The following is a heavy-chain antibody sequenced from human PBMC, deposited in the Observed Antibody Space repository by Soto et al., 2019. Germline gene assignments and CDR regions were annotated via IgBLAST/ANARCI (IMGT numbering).Heavy chain of an antibody. V-gene: IGHV5-10-1*01. CDR2: IDPSDSYT. CDR1: GYGFTSYW. Sequence: GESLKISCKGSGYGFTSYWISWVRQMPGKGLEWMGRIDPSDSYTNYSPSFQGHVTISADKSISTAYLQWSSLKASDTAMYYCAAPKQLSMGYYYGMDVWGQGTTVNVSS. D-gene: IGHD2-2*01. CDR3: AAPKQLSMGYYYGMDV. J-gene: IGHJ6*02.